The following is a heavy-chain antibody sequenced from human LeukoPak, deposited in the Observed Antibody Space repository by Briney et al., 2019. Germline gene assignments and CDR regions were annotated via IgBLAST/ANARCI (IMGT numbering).Heavy chain of an antibody. J-gene: IGHJ5*01. V-gene: IGHV3-21*01. CDR3: ARTARNPDS. Sequence: GGSLRLSCAASGFTFSSYSMNWVRQAPGKGLEWVSSISSSGTIISYADSVKGRFTISRDNPKKSLYLQMNSLRVEDTAVYYCARTARNPDSWGQGTLVTVSS. CDR1: GFTFSSYS. D-gene: IGHD5-18*01. CDR2: ISSSGTII.